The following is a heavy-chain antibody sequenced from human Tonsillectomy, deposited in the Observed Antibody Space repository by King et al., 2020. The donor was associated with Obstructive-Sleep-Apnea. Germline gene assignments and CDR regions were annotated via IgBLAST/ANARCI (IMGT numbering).Heavy chain of an antibody. J-gene: IGHJ4*02. CDR3: SRVQLGILDY. Sequence: QLQESGPGLVKPSQTLSLTCTVSVGSISGGGYYWRWSRPHPGQGLEWIGYIYYSGSTYYNPSLKSPVTISVDTSKNKFSLKLSSVTAADTAVYYCSRVQLGILDYWGQGTLVTVSS. D-gene: IGHD1-1*01. CDR2: IYYSGST. V-gene: IGHV4-31*01. CDR1: VGSISGGGYY.